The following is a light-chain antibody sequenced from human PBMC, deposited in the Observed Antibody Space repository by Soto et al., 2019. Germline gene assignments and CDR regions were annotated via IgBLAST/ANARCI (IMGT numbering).Light chain of an antibody. CDR3: AAWADSLNGVV. CDR1: SSNIGSNT. CDR2: SNN. J-gene: IGLJ2*01. V-gene: IGLV1-44*01. Sequence: QPVLTQPPSAYGTPGQRVTISCSGSSSNIGSNTVNWYQQLPGTAPKLLIYSNNQRPSGVPDRFSGSKSGTSASLAISGLPSEDEDDYYCAAWADSLNGVVFGGGTKLTVL.